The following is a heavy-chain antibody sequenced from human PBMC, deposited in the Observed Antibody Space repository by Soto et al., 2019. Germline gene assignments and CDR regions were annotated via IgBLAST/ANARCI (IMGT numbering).Heavy chain of an antibody. D-gene: IGHD6-19*01. CDR1: GFIFSNYA. Sequence: EVQLLESGGDLVQPGGSLRLSCAASGFIFSNYAMTWVRQAPGKGPEWVSTFTSGGSTYYRDTVKVRFTISRDNSKNTLYLQMNSLRAEDTAVYYCARTDKYNSQSSGWANRFDYWGQGTLVTVSS. CDR2: FTSGGST. J-gene: IGHJ4*02. CDR3: ARTDKYNSQSSGWANRFDY. V-gene: IGHV3-23*01.